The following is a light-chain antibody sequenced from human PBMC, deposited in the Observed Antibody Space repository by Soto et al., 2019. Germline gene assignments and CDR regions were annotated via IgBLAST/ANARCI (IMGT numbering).Light chain of an antibody. J-gene: IGKJ1*01. Sequence: DIVMTQSPDCLAVSLGERATINCKSSQSVLYSSNNKNYLAWYQQKPGQPPKLLISWASTRESGVPDRFSGSGSGTDFTLTISSLQAEDVAVYYCQQYYGSPPRTFGQGTKVEIK. CDR1: QSVLYSSNNKNY. CDR2: WAS. V-gene: IGKV4-1*01. CDR3: QQYYGSPPRT.